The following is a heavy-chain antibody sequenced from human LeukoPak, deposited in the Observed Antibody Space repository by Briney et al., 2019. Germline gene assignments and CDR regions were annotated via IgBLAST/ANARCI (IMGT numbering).Heavy chain of an antibody. V-gene: IGHV3-23*01. CDR2: LSGSGITT. J-gene: IGHJ4*01. D-gene: IGHD6-19*01. Sequence: PGGSLRLSCAASGFTVSSNYMSWVRQAPGKGLEGVSTLSGSGITTYYADSVKGRFTISRDNSKNTLYLQMNSLRAEDTAVYYCAKGIYSSGWSYFDYWGHGTLVTVSS. CDR1: GFTVSSNY. CDR3: AKGIYSSGWSYFDY.